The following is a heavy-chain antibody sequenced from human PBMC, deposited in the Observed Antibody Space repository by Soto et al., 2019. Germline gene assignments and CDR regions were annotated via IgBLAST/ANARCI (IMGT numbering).Heavy chain of an antibody. CDR2: LSTYNGGT. J-gene: IGHJ4*02. V-gene: IGHV1-18*01. CDR3: ARTVAGYFDS. CDR1: GYTFPSSG. D-gene: IGHD6-19*01. Sequence: QVPLVQSGAEVKKPGASVKVSCKASGYTFPSSGISWVRKAPGQGPEWMGWLSTYNGGTNYAQKFQGTVTMTTDTSTSTAYMDLRSLTSDDRAAYYCARTVAGYFDSWGQGTLVTVSS.